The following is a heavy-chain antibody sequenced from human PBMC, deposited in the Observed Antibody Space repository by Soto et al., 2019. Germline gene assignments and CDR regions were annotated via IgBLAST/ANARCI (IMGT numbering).Heavy chain of an antibody. Sequence: GGSLRLSCAASGFTFSSYSMNWVRQAPGKGLEWVSSISSSSSYIYYADSVKGRFTISRDNAKNSLYLQMNSLRAEDTAVYYCAGHYYDILTGLMGAFDIWGQGTMVTVSS. J-gene: IGHJ3*02. CDR3: AGHYYDILTGLMGAFDI. CDR2: ISSSSSYI. D-gene: IGHD3-9*01. V-gene: IGHV3-21*01. CDR1: GFTFSSYS.